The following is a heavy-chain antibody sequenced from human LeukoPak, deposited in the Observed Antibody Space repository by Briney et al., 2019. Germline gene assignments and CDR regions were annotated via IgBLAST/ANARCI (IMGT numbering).Heavy chain of an antibody. CDR2: ISGSGGST. CDR1: GFTFSSYA. CDR3: AKEGPYGSGTWYFDL. Sequence: SGGTLRLSCAASGFTFSSYAMSWVRQAPGKGLEWVSAISGSGGSTYYADSVKGRFTISRDNSKNTLYLQMNSLRAEDTAVYYCAKEGPYGSGTWYFDLWGRGTLVTVSS. J-gene: IGHJ2*01. V-gene: IGHV3-23*01. D-gene: IGHD3-10*01.